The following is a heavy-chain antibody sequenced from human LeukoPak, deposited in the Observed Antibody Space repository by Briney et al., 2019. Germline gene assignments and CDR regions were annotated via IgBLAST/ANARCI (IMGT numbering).Heavy chain of an antibody. D-gene: IGHD4-17*01. V-gene: IGHV3-30*02. CDR2: IRYDGSNK. J-gene: IGHJ4*02. Sequence: PGGSLRLSCAASGFTFNTYGMHWVRQAPGKGLEWVAFIRYDGSNKYYADSVKGRFTISRDNSKNTLYLQMNSLRADDTALYYCAKQSHDYGGYMDFWGQGTLVTVSS. CDR1: GFTFNTYG. CDR3: AKQSHDYGGYMDF.